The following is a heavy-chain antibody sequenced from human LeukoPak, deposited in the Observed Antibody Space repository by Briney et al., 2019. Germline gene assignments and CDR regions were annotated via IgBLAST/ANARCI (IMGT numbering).Heavy chain of an antibody. CDR3: ARHQAYYYDSSGYRYFDY. Sequence: GESLKISCKGSGYSFTSYWIGWVRQMPGKGLEWMGIIYPGDSDTRYSPSFQGQVTISADKSISTAYLQWSSLKASDTAMYYCARHQAYYYDSSGYRYFDYWGQRTLVTVSS. CDR2: IYPGDSDT. V-gene: IGHV5-51*01. CDR1: GYSFTSYW. D-gene: IGHD3-22*01. J-gene: IGHJ4*02.